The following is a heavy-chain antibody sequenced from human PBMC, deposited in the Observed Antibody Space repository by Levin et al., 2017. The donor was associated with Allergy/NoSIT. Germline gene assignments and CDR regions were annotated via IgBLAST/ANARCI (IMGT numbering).Heavy chain of an antibody. V-gene: IGHV4-39*07. CDR3: ARGKGYSSSRVAFDI. CDR2: IYNSGTT. Sequence: SETLSLTCSVSGASISSSPFCWGWVRQPPGKGLEWIGTIYNSGTTYSNPSLKSRVTISADTSKNQFSLELSSVTAADTAVYYCARGKGYSSSRVAFDIWGQGTMVTVSS. CDR1: GASISSSPFC. D-gene: IGHD6-19*01. J-gene: IGHJ3*02.